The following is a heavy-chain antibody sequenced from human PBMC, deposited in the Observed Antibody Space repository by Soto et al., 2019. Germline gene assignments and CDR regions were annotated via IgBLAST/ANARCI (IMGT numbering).Heavy chain of an antibody. CDR3: ARRSLPDTKDY. Sequence: TLSLTCAVYGGSFSGYYWSWIRQPPGKGLEWIGEINHSGSTNYNPSLKSRVTISVDTSKNQFSLKLSSVTAADTAVYYCARRSLPDTKDYWGQGTLVTVSS. V-gene: IGHV4-34*01. CDR1: GGSFSGYY. J-gene: IGHJ4*02. D-gene: IGHD2-15*01. CDR2: INHSGST.